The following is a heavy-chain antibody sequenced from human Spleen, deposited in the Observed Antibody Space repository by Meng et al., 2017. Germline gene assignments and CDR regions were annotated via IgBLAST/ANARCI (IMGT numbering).Heavy chain of an antibody. J-gene: IGHJ5*02. V-gene: IGHV3-30*09. Sequence: QVQLVESGGGVVQPGGSLRLSCAASGFTFIDYAMHWVRQAPGKGLEWVATVSHYGDSDCTADSVRGRFAISRDNAKNSLYLQMSSLKTEDTAVYFCARSIAVAGPWGQGALVTVSS. D-gene: IGHD6-19*01. CDR2: VSHYGDSD. CDR1: GFTFIDYA. CDR3: ARSIAVAGP.